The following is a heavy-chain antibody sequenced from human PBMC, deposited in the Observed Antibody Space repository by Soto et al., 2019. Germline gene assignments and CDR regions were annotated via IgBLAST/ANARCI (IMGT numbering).Heavy chain of an antibody. D-gene: IGHD3-10*01. CDR2: ISDSGNT. CDR3: AGRRVSGSTIY. Sequence: QVQLQESGPGLLEPSGTLSLTCAVSGASVSSAHWWSWVRQPPGKGLEWIGEISDSGNTNYSPSLKGRITVSLDKSQNQFSLTLTSVTAADTAFYSCAGRRVSGSTIYWGQGTLVTVST. CDR1: GASVSSAHW. J-gene: IGHJ4*02. V-gene: IGHV4-4*02.